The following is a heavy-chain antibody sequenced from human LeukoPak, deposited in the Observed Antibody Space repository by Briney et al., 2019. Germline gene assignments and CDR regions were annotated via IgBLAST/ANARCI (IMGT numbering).Heavy chain of an antibody. CDR1: GFTFSDYY. CDR3: ARARNPNSSPYYYYYMDV. Sequence: GGSLRLSCAASGFTFSDYYMSWIRQAPGKGLEWVSYISSSGSTIYYADSVKGRFTISRDNAKNSLYLQMNSLRAEDTAVYYCARARNPNSSPYYYYYMDVWGKGTTVTVSS. D-gene: IGHD6-13*01. V-gene: IGHV3-11*04. J-gene: IGHJ6*03. CDR2: ISSSGSTI.